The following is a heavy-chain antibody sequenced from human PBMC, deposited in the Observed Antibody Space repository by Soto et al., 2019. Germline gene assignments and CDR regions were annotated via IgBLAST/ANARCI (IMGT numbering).Heavy chain of an antibody. CDR1: GGTFSSYA. Sequence: SVKVSCKASGGTFSSYAISWVRQAPGQGLEWMGGIIPIFGTANYAQKFQGRVTITADESTSTAYMELSSLRSEDTAVYYCARDRLRFLSTSPARPEYYFDYWGQGTLVPVSS. D-gene: IGHD3-3*01. CDR3: ARDRLRFLSTSPARPEYYFDY. V-gene: IGHV1-69*13. CDR2: IIPIFGTA. J-gene: IGHJ4*02.